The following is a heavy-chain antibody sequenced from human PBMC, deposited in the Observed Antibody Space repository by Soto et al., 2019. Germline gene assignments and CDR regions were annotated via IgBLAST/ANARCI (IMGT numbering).Heavy chain of an antibody. J-gene: IGHJ4*02. V-gene: IGHV3-30-3*01. Sequence: GGSLRLSCAASGFTFSSYAMHWVRQAPGKGLEWVAVISYDGSNKYYADSVKGRFTISRDNSKNTLYLQMNSLRAEDTAVYYCARDLANVVVVAATPAFDYWGQGTLVTVSS. D-gene: IGHD2-15*01. CDR2: ISYDGSNK. CDR3: ARDLANVVVVAATPAFDY. CDR1: GFTFSSYA.